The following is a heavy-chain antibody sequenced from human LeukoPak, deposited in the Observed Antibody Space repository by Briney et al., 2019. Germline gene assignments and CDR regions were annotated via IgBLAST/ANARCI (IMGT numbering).Heavy chain of an antibody. D-gene: IGHD1-7*01. CDR1: GFTFSSYA. Sequence: GGSLRLSCAASGFTFSSYAMSWVRQAPGKGLEWVAVIWYDGTNKCYADSVKGRFTISRDNSKNTLYLQMNNLRAEDTAVYYCAKGNGTTDYYYMDVWGKGTTVTVSS. CDR3: AKGNGTTDYYYMDV. CDR2: IWYDGTNK. V-gene: IGHV3-33*06. J-gene: IGHJ6*03.